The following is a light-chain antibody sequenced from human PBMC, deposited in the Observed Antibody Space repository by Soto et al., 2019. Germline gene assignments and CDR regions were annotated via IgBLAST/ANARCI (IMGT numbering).Light chain of an antibody. CDR2: EVT. Sequence: QSALTQPASVSGSPGQSITISCTGTSSDVGSYNFVSWYQQYPGKVPKLIIYEVTKRPSGVSNRFSGSKSGNTASLTISGLQAEDEADYYCFSYAGGYNPVVFGGGTKLTVL. V-gene: IGLV2-23*02. CDR3: FSYAGGYNPVV. J-gene: IGLJ2*01. CDR1: SSDVGSYNF.